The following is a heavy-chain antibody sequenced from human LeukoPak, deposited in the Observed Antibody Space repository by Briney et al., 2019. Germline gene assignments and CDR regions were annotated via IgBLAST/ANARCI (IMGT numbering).Heavy chain of an antibody. Sequence: QPGGSLRLSYAASGFTFSSYAMSWVRQAPGKGLEWVSAISGSGGSTYYADSVKGRSTISRDNSKNTLYLQMNSLRAEDTAVYYCAKDRTAARPYYFDYWGQGTLVTVSS. V-gene: IGHV3-23*01. CDR2: ISGSGGST. CDR1: GFTFSSYA. J-gene: IGHJ4*02. CDR3: AKDRTAARPYYFDY. D-gene: IGHD6-6*01.